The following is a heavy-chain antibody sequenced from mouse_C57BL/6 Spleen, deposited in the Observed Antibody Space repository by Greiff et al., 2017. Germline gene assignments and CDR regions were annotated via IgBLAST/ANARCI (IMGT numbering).Heavy chain of an antibody. V-gene: IGHV1-80*01. CDR1: GYAFSSYW. CDR3: ARDSSGYEDY. CDR2: IYPGGGDT. Sequence: VQLVESGAELVKPGASVKISCKASGYAFSSYWMNWVKQRPGKGLEWIGQIYPGGGDTYYNGKCKGKATLTADKSSSTAYMQLSSLTSEDSAVYCCARDSSGYEDYWGQGTTLTVSS. D-gene: IGHD3-2*02. J-gene: IGHJ2*01.